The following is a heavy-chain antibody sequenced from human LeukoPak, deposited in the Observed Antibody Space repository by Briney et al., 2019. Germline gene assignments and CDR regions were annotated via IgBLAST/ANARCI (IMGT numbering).Heavy chain of an antibody. CDR1: GYTFTGYY. CDR2: INPNSGGT. CDR3: ARDQTPQYDFWSGYFVSDFDY. V-gene: IGHV1-2*02. D-gene: IGHD3-3*01. Sequence: ASVKVSCKASGYTFTGYYMHWVRQAPGQGLEWVGWINPNSGGTNYAQKFQGRVTMTRDTSISTAYMELSRLRSDDTAVYYCARDQTPQYDFWSGYFVSDFDYWGQGTLVTVSS. J-gene: IGHJ4*02.